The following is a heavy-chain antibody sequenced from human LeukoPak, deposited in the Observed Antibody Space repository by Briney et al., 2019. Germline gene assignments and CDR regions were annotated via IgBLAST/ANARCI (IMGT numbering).Heavy chain of an antibody. J-gene: IGHJ4*02. CDR1: GFTFSDYY. Sequence: PGGSLRLSCAASGFTFSDYYLSWIRQAPGKGLEWVSYISTSGNSIYYADSVKGRFTISRDNAKNSLSLQMNSLIAEDTAVYYCAKLSVWFPTGVDYWGQGILVTVFS. CDR2: ISTSGNSI. D-gene: IGHD3-10*01. V-gene: IGHV3-11*04. CDR3: AKLSVWFPTGVDY.